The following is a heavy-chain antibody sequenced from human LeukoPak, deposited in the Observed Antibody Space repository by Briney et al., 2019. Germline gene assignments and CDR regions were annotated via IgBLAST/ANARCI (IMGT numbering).Heavy chain of an antibody. Sequence: SETLSLTCTVSGGSISSYYWSWIRQPPGKGLEWIGYVYYSGTTNYNPSLKSRLTISVDTSKNQFSLKLSSVTAADTAVYYCAREYYYDSSGYSGGDYWGQGTLVTVSS. J-gene: IGHJ4*02. D-gene: IGHD3-22*01. CDR3: AREYYYDSSGYSGGDY. CDR2: VYYSGTT. V-gene: IGHV4-59*01. CDR1: GGSISSYY.